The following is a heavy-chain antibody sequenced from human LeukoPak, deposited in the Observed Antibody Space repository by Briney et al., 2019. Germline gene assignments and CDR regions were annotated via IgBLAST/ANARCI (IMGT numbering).Heavy chain of an antibody. CDR1: GFTFSSYA. V-gene: IGHV3-30*04. Sequence: GGSPRLSCAASGFTFSSYAMHWVRQAPGKGLEWVAVISYDGSNKYYADSVKGRFTISRDNSKNALYLQMNSLRAEDTAVYYCARDYDILTGYYFDYWGQGTLVTVSS. CDR3: ARDYDILTGYYFDY. D-gene: IGHD3-9*01. J-gene: IGHJ4*02. CDR2: ISYDGSNK.